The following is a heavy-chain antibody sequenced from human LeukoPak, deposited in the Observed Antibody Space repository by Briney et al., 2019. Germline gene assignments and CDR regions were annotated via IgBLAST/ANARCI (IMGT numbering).Heavy chain of an antibody. CDR1: GFTFSSYS. CDR3: ARGKEYDYVWGSYRY. J-gene: IGHJ4*02. V-gene: IGHV3-48*01. D-gene: IGHD3-16*02. CDR2: ISSSSSTI. Sequence: GGSLRLSCAASGFTFSSYSMNWVRQAPGKGLEWVSYISSSSSTIYYADSVKGRFTISRDNAKNSLYLQMNSLRAEDTAVYCCARGKEYDYVWGSYRYWGQGTLVTVSS.